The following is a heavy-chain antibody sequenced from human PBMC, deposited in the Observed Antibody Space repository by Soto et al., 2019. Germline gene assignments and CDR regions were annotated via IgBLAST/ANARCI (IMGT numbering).Heavy chain of an antibody. CDR1: GYTFTSYD. CDR3: AGVPMQTIFGVVISAGFDP. V-gene: IGHV1-8*01. Sequence: ASVKVSCKASGYTFTSYDINWVRQATGQGLEWMGWMNPNSGNTGYAQKFQGRVTMTRNTSISTAYMELSSLRSEDTAVYYCAGVPMQTIFGVVISAGFDPWGQGTLVTVSS. J-gene: IGHJ5*02. CDR2: MNPNSGNT. D-gene: IGHD3-3*01.